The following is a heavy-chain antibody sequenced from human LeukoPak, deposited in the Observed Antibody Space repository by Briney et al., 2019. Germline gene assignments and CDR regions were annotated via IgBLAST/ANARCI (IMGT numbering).Heavy chain of an antibody. CDR3: ARGTTATRGWFDP. V-gene: IGHV4-61*02. CDR1: GGSISSGSYY. D-gene: IGHD1-1*01. J-gene: IGHJ5*02. CDR2: IYTSGST. Sequence: SQTLSLTCTVSGGSISSGSYYWSWIRQPAGKGLEWIGRIYTSGSTNYNPSLKSRVTISVDTSKNQFSLKLSSVTAADTAVYYCARGTTATRGWFDPWGQETLVTVSS.